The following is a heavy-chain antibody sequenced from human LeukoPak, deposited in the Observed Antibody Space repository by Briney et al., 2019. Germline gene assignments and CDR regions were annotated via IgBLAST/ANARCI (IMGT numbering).Heavy chain of an antibody. V-gene: IGHV4-61*09. Sequence: SETLSLTCTVSGGSISSGSYYWSWIRQPAGKGLEWIGHIYTSGSTNYNPSLKSRATISVDTSKNQLSLKLSSVTAADTAVYYCARVPGYCSGGSCYYYYDMDVWGQGTTVTVSS. D-gene: IGHD2-15*01. CDR3: ARVPGYCSGGSCYYYYDMDV. J-gene: IGHJ6*02. CDR1: GGSISSGSYY. CDR2: IYTSGST.